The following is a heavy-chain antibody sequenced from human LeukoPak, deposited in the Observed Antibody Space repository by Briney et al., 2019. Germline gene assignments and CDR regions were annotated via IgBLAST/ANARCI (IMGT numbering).Heavy chain of an antibody. CDR2: INPNSGGT. J-gene: IGHJ5*02. Sequence: ASVTVSCKASGYTFTGYYMHWVRQAPGQGLEWMGWINPNSGGTNYAQKFQGRVTMTRDTSISTAYMELSRLRSDDTAVYYCARDRFAAAGNWFDPWSQGTLVTVSS. CDR1: GYTFTGYY. V-gene: IGHV1-2*02. D-gene: IGHD6-13*01. CDR3: ARDRFAAAGNWFDP.